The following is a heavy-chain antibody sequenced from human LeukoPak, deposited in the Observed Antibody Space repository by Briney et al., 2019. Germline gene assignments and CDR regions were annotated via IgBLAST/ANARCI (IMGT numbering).Heavy chain of an antibody. D-gene: IGHD6-6*01. CDR1: GYTFTSYA. J-gene: IGHJ5*02. Sequence: ASVKVSCKASGYTFTSYAMNWVRQAPGQGLEWMGWINTNTGNPTYAQGFTGRFVFSLDTSVSTAYLQISSLKAEDTAVYYCARNGLPYSSSSFLTGWFDPWGQGTLVTVSS. CDR3: ARNGLPYSSSSFLTGWFDP. V-gene: IGHV7-4-1*02. CDR2: INTNTGNP.